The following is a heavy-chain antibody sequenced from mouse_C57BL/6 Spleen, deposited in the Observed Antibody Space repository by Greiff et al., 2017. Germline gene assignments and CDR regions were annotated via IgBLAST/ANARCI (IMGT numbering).Heavy chain of an antibody. J-gene: IGHJ4*01. CDR1: GFTFSDYG. D-gene: IGHD2-4*01. Sequence: EVQLVESGGGLVKPGGSLKLSCAASGFTFSDYGMHWVRQAPETGLEWVAYISSGSSTIYYADTVKGRFTISRDNAKNTLFLQMTSLMSEDTAMYYCARNYDYDYAMDYWGQGTSVTVSS. V-gene: IGHV5-17*01. CDR3: ARNYDYDYAMDY. CDR2: ISSGSSTI.